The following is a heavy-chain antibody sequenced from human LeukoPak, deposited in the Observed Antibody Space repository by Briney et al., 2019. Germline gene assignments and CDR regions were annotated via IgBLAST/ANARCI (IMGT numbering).Heavy chain of an antibody. CDR1: GFTVSSNY. CDR2: IYSGGST. V-gene: IGHV3-66*02. D-gene: IGHD3-9*01. J-gene: IGHJ3*01. CDR3: ARYVTTYYDILTGAGVFDY. Sequence: PGGSLRLSCAASGFTVSSNYMSWVRQAPGKGLEWVSVIYSGGSTYYADSVKGRFTISRDNSKNTLYLQMNSLGAEDTAVYYCARYVTTYYDILTGAGVFDYWGQGTMVTVSS.